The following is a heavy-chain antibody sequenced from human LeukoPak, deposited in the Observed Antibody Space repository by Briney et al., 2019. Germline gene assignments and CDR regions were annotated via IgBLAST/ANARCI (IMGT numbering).Heavy chain of an antibody. CDR2: INHSGST. CDR3: ARGGGYCTNNVCPPWFDP. Sequence: SETLSLTCSVYGESFSGFYWNWIRQPPGKGLEWIGEINHSGSTHCSPSLKSRLSISVDPSKNQFSLKLSSVTAADTAVYYCARGGGYCTNNVCPPWFDPWGQGALVTVSS. V-gene: IGHV4-34*01. J-gene: IGHJ5*02. D-gene: IGHD2-8*01. CDR1: GESFSGFY.